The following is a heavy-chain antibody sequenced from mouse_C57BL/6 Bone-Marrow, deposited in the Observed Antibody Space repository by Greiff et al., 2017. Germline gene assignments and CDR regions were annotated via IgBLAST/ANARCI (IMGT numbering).Heavy chain of an antibody. CDR1: GYTFTSYW. Sequence: QVQLQQPGAELVRPGTSVKLSCKASGYTFTSYWMHWVKQRPGQGLEWIGVIDPSDSYTNYNQKFKGKATLTVDTSSSTAYMQLSSRTSEDSAVYYCKNVYYYGRYFDYWGQGTTLTVSS. D-gene: IGHD1-1*01. J-gene: IGHJ2*01. CDR3: KNVYYYGRYFDY. CDR2: IDPSDSYT. V-gene: IGHV1-59*01.